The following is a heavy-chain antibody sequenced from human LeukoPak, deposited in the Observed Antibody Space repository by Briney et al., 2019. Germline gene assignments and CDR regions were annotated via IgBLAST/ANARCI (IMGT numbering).Heavy chain of an antibody. V-gene: IGHV4-59*01. Sequence: SETLSLTCTVSGRSLRSYYWRWIRQPPGKALEWIGYIYSTGSTNYNPSLKSRVTFSVEKSKNQFSLKLSSVTAADTAVYYCARGTEEFGELLKVWGQGTLVTVSS. D-gene: IGHD3-10*01. CDR2: IYSTGST. CDR1: GRSLRSYY. CDR3: ARGTEEFGELLKV. J-gene: IGHJ4*02.